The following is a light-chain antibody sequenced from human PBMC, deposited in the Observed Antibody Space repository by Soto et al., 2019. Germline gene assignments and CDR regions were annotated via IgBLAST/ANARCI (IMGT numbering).Light chain of an antibody. J-gene: IGKJ1*01. CDR1: QSVSLS. Sequence: EIVLTQSPATLSLSPGGRATLSCRASQSVSLSLAWYQQKPGQAPRLLIYGASTRATGIPARFSGSGSGTEFTLTISSLQPDDFATYYCQQYKTHSKTFGQGTKVDIK. V-gene: IGKV3-15*01. CDR3: QQYKTHSKT. CDR2: GAS.